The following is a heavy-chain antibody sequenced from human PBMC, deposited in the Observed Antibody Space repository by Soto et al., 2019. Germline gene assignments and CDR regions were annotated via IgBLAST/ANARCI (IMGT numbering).Heavy chain of an antibody. CDR3: SRFIRVGGGFDPNSYPGMAV. Sequence: GASVKVSCKASGYTFTSYGISWVRQAPGQGLEWMGWISGYNGNTNYAQTVQGRVTMTTDTSTGTVYMELRSLKSDDTAIYYCSRFIRVGGGFDPNSYPGMAVWGKGTTVTVSS. D-gene: IGHD6-19*01. CDR1: GYTFTSYG. J-gene: IGHJ6*04. CDR2: ISGYNGNT. V-gene: IGHV1-18*04.